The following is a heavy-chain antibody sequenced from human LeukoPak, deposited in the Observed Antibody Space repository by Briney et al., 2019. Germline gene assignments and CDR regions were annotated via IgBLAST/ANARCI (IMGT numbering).Heavy chain of an antibody. D-gene: IGHD2-15*01. CDR1: GYTFTGYY. CDR2: ISAYNGNT. V-gene: IGHV1-18*04. J-gene: IGHJ4*02. Sequence: ASVKVSCKASGYTFTGYYMHWVRQAPGQGLEWMGWISAYNGNTNYAQKLQGRVTMTTDTSTSTAYMELRSLRSDDTAVYYCARDRGYCSGGSCYQGGSGYWGQGTLVTVSS. CDR3: ARDRGYCSGGSCYQGGSGY.